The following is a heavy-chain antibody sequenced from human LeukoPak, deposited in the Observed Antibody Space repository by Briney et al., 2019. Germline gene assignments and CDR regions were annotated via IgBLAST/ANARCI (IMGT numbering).Heavy chain of an antibody. CDR2: ISYDGSNK. V-gene: IGHV3-30*04. J-gene: IGHJ4*02. D-gene: IGHD5-18*01. CDR3: ARDSARGYSYGYIVY. Sequence: GGSLRLSCAASGFTFSSYAMHWVRQAPGKGLEWVAVISYDGSNKYYADSVKGRFTISRDNSKNTLNLQMNSLRAEDTAVYYCARDSARGYSYGYIVYWGQGTPVTVSS. CDR1: GFTFSSYA.